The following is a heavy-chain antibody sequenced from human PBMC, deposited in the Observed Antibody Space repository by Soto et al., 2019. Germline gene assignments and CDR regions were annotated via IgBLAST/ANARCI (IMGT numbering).Heavy chain of an antibody. V-gene: IGHV4-59*01. D-gene: IGHD1-1*01. CDR1: GGSITSYY. J-gene: IGHJ4*02. Sequence: PSETLSLTCTVSGGSITSYYWSWIRQPPGKGLEWIGYIYYSGSTNYNPSLKSRVTISVDTSNNQFSLKLSSVTAADTAVYYCASVKNWNDSDYWGQGTLVTVSS. CDR2: IYYSGST. CDR3: ASVKNWNDSDY.